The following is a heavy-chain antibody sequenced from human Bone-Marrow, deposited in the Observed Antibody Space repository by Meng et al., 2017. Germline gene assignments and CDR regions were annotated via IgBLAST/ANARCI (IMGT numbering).Heavy chain of an antibody. Sequence: GESLKISCAASGFTFSSYEMNWVRQAPGKGLEWVSYISSSGSTIYYADSVKGRFTISRDNAKNTLYLQMNSLRAEDTAVYYCARDLQRYYYDSSAPLDYWGQGTLVTVSS. CDR3: ARDLQRYYYDSSAPLDY. V-gene: IGHV3-48*03. CDR1: GFTFSSYE. J-gene: IGHJ4*02. CDR2: ISSSGSTI. D-gene: IGHD3-22*01.